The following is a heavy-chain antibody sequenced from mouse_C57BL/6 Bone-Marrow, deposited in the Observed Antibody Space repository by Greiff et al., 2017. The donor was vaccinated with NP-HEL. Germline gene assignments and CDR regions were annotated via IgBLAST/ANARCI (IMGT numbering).Heavy chain of an antibody. D-gene: IGHD2-4*01. CDR3: AREGDYGPWFAY. J-gene: IGHJ3*01. CDR1: GFTFSDYY. Sequence: DVKLVESEGGLVQPGSSMKLSCTASGFTFSDYYMAWVRQVPEKGLEWVANINYDGSSTYYLDSLKSRFIISRDNAKNILYLQMSSLKSEDTATYYCAREGDYGPWFAYWGQGTLVTVSA. V-gene: IGHV5-16*01. CDR2: INYDGSST.